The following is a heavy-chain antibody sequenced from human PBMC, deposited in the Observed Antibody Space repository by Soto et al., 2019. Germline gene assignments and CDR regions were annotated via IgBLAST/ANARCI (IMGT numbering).Heavy chain of an antibody. CDR2: TSDNGTNE. CDR3: AKDFGSGSSFNPRTPDFYDGMDV. V-gene: IGHV3-30*18. Sequence: QVQLVESGGGEVQPGRSLRLSCVTSVFTLSDHAMHWVRRPPGKAPEWAALTSDNGTNEFYADSVKCRFTISRDNSQSTVYLQMSSLRSEDTALYYCAKDFGSGSSFNPRTPDFYDGMDVWGQGNRVAVSS. CDR1: VFTLSDHA. J-gene: IGHJ6*01. D-gene: IGHD3-10*01.